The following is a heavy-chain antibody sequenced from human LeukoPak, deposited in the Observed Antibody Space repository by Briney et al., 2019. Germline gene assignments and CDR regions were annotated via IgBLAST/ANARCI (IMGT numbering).Heavy chain of an antibody. CDR3: AREEGSGCYDY. V-gene: IGHV1-2*02. Sequence: ASVKVSCKVSGYTFTAYYMHWVRQAPGQGLEWMEWINPNSGGTNYAQKFQGRVTMTRDTSISTAYMELSRLRSDDTAVYYCAREEGSGCYDYWGQGTMVTVSS. J-gene: IGHJ4*02. CDR2: INPNSGGT. D-gene: IGHD6-19*01. CDR1: GYTFTAYY.